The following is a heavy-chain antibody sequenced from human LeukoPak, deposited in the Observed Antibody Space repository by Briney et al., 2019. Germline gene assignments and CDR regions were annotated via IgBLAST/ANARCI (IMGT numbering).Heavy chain of an antibody. CDR3: AKYYYDSSGYYSASFYFDY. V-gene: IGHV3-23*01. CDR2: ISGSGGST. Sequence: GGSLRLSCAASGFTFSSYAMSWVRQAPGKGLEWVSAISGSGGSTYYADSVKGRFTISRDNSKNTLYLQMSSLRAEDTAVYYCAKYYYDSSGYYSASFYFDYWGQGTLVTVSS. J-gene: IGHJ4*02. D-gene: IGHD3-22*01. CDR1: GFTFSSYA.